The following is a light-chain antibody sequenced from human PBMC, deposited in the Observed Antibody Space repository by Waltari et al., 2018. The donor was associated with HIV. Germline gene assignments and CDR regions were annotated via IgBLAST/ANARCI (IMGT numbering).Light chain of an antibody. CDR1: SSNIVPASA. V-gene: IGLV1-40*01. Sequence: VLTHPPSVSGAPGHRVPIPCTGSSSNIVPASAVNWYQQLPGTAPKLLIYGNSNRPSGVPDRFSGSKSGTSASLAITGLQAEDEADYYCQSYDSSLSGYVFGTGTKVTVL. CDR2: GNS. CDR3: QSYDSSLSGYV. J-gene: IGLJ1*01.